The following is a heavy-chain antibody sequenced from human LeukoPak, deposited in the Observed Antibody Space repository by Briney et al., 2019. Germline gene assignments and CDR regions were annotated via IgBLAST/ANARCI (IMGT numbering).Heavy chain of an antibody. D-gene: IGHD6-19*01. CDR3: ASLGAVAGTLDY. J-gene: IGHJ4*02. Sequence: SETLSLTCTVSGGSISSYYWSWIRQPPGKGLEGIGYIYTSGSTNYNPSLKSRVTISVDTSKNQFSLKLSSVTAADTAVYYCASLGAVAGTLDYSGQGTLVTVSS. CDR1: GGSISSYY. CDR2: IYTSGST. V-gene: IGHV4-4*09.